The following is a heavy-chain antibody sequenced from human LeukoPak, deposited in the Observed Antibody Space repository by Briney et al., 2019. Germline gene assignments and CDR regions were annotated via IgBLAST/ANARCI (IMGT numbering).Heavy chain of an antibody. Sequence: GGSLRLSCAASGFTFSSYGMNWVRQAPGKGLEWVSFIRSSTSYIYYADSVKGRFTISRDNVKNSLYLQMNSLRAEDTAVYYCARDSVGVYDEVRYFDLWGRGTLVTVSS. D-gene: IGHD5/OR15-5a*01. J-gene: IGHJ2*01. CDR1: GFTFSSYG. V-gene: IGHV3-21*01. CDR2: IRSSTSYI. CDR3: ARDSVGVYDEVRYFDL.